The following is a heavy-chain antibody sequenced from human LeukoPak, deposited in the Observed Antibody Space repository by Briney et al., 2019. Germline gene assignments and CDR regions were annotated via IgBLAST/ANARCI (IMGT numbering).Heavy chain of an antibody. CDR1: GGTFSSYA. D-gene: IGHD4-11*01. V-gene: IGHV1-69*01. CDR3: ARGGTTVSGNWPRYYYYYYYMDV. J-gene: IGHJ6*03. CDR2: IIPIFGTA. Sequence: ASVKVSCKAFGGTFSSYAISWVRQAPGQGLEWMGGIIPIFGTANYAQKFQGRVTITADESTSTAYMELSSLRSEDTAVYYCARGGTTVSGNWPRYYYYYYYMDVWGKGTTVTVSS.